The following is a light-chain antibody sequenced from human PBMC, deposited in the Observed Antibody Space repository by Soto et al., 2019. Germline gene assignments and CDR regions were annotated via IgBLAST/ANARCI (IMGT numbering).Light chain of an antibody. CDR2: EVS. CDR3: SSYAGSNNLV. Sequence: QSALTQPPSASGSPGQSVTSACTGTSSDVGGYNYVSWYQQHPGKAPNLMIYEVSKRPSGVPNHFSGSKSGNTAYLTVSGVQAEDEADYYCSSYAGSNNLVFGGGTKLTVL. CDR1: SSDVGGYNY. J-gene: IGLJ2*01. V-gene: IGLV2-8*01.